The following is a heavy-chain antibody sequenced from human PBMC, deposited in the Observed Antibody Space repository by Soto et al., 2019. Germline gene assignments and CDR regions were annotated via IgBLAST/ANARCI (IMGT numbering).Heavy chain of an antibody. CDR1: GGTFSSYT. V-gene: IGHV1-69*02. CDR3: ARVYYYGSGSYFTYMDV. CDR2: IIPILGIA. Sequence: EASVKVSCKASGGTFSSYTISWVRQAPGQGLEWMGRIIPILGIANYAQKFQGRVTITADKSTSTAYMELSSLRSEDTAMYYCARVYYYGSGSYFTYMDVWGKGTTVTVSS. J-gene: IGHJ6*03. D-gene: IGHD3-10*01.